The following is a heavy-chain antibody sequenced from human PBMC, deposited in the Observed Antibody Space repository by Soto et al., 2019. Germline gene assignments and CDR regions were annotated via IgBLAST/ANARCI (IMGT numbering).Heavy chain of an antibody. CDR3: ARSTRLIFDY. V-gene: IGHV4-39*01. J-gene: IGHJ4*02. CDR2: IYYSGST. D-gene: IGHD3-16*01. Sequence: PSETLSLTCTVSGGSISSSSYYWGWIRQPPGKGLEWIGSIYYSGSTYYNPSLKSRVTISVDTSKNQFSLKLSSVTAADTAVYYCARSTRLIFDYWGQGTLVTVS. CDR1: GGSISSSSYY.